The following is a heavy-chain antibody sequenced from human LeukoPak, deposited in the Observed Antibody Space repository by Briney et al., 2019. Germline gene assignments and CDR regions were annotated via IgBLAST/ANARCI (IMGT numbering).Heavy chain of an antibody. V-gene: IGHV4-30-2*01. CDR1: GGSISSGGYS. Sequence: SETLSLTCAVSGGSISSGGYSWSWIRQPPGKGLEWIGYIYHSGSTYYNPSLKSRVTISVDRSKNQFSLKLSSVTAADTAVYYCASQYYYDSSGYHMDYWGQGTLATVSS. J-gene: IGHJ4*02. CDR3: ASQYYYDSSGYHMDY. CDR2: IYHSGST. D-gene: IGHD3-22*01.